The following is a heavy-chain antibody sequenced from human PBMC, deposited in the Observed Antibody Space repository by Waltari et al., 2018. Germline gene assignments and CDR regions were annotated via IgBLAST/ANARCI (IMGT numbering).Heavy chain of an antibody. V-gene: IGHV4-31*03. D-gene: IGHD3-22*01. Sequence: QVQLQESGPGLVKPSQTLSLTCTVSGGSISSGGYYWSWIRQHPGKGLEWMGYIFYSGTTYSNPSLKSRITISVDTSKTLFSLKWSSVTSSDTAVYYCARDNGDSSVDYWGQGTLVTVSS. J-gene: IGHJ4*02. CDR1: GGSISSGGYY. CDR3: ARDNGDSSVDY. CDR2: IFYSGTT.